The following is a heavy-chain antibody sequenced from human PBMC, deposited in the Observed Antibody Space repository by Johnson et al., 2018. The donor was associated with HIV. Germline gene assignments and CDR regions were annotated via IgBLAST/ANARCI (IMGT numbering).Heavy chain of an antibody. CDR1: GFTFSSYA. J-gene: IGHJ3*02. CDR2: ISYDGSNK. CDR3: TTEWWSYAFDI. V-gene: IGHV3-30*04. D-gene: IGHD2-15*01. Sequence: QVQLVESGGGVVQPGRSLRLSCAASGFTFSSYAMHWVRQAPGKGLEWVALISYDGSNKYYADSVKGRFTISRDNSKNTLYLQMNSLKTEDTAVYYCTTEWWSYAFDIWGQGTMVTVSS.